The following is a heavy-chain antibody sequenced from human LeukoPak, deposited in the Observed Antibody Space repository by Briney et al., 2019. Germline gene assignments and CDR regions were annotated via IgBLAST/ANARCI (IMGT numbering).Heavy chain of an antibody. CDR2: INPNSGGT. J-gene: IGHJ4*02. D-gene: IGHD6-6*01. CDR1: GYTFTSYY. V-gene: IGHV1-2*04. Sequence: ASVKVSCKASGYTFTSYYMHWVRQAPGQGLEWMGWINPNSGGTNYAQKFQGWVTMTRDTSISTAHMELSRLRSDDTAVYYCARSDVSSSSLGFAYWGQGTLVTVSS. CDR3: ARSDVSSSSLGFAY.